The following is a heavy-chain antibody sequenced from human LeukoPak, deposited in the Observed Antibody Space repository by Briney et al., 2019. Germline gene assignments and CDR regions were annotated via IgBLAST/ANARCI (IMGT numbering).Heavy chain of an antibody. J-gene: IGHJ4*02. D-gene: IGHD6-19*01. CDR3: AEARYTAGWYTFDY. CDR1: GFTFSNYA. CDR2: IRGSDGST. V-gene: IGHV3-23*01. Sequence: PGGSLRLSCAASGFTFSNYAMSWVRHTPGKGLEWVSIIRGSDGSTYYADSVKGRFTTSRDNSKNTLYLEMNNLRAEDTALYYCAEARYTAGWYTFDYWGQGTQVTVSS.